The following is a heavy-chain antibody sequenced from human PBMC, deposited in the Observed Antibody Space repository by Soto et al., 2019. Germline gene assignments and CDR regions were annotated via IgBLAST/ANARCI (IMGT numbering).Heavy chain of an antibody. J-gene: IGHJ4*02. V-gene: IGHV3-23*01. CDR1: GFTFSSYA. CDR2: ISGSGGST. Sequence: GGSLRLSCAASGFTFSSYAMSWVRQAPGKGLEWVSAISGSGGSTYYADSVKGRFTISRDNSKNTLYLQMNSLRAEDTAVYYCAKDGSYCSSTSCYFDYWGQGTLVTVSS. CDR3: AKDGSYCSSTSCYFDY. D-gene: IGHD2-2*01.